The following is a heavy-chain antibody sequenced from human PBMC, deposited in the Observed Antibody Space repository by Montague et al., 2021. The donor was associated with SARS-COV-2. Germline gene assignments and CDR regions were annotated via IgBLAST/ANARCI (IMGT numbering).Heavy chain of an antibody. D-gene: IGHD3-10*01. CDR3: ARLGDGVVPSPILGVGPYYSYYYMDV. V-gene: IGHV4-34*01. CDR1: GGSFSTYS. CDR2: IHHGGST. J-gene: IGHJ6*03. Sequence: SETLSLTCAVHGGSFSTYSWNWIRHPPGKGLEWIGEIHHGGSTNYNPSLKSRVTISADTSKNRFSLKLTSVAAADTAVYYCARLGDGVVPSPILGVGPYYSYYYMDVWGKGTTVTVSS.